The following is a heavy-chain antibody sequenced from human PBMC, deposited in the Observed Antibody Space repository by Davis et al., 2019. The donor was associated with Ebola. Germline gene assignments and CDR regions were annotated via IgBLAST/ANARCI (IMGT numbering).Heavy chain of an antibody. Sequence: QIPSLTRAISGDRVSRNTAAWNCTRQSPSRGLERLGRTYYRSKWFVDYAVSVKSRITINPDTSKNQFSLHLSSVTPEDTAVYYCARDPPYEQGYDYGGQGTQVTVSS. V-gene: IGHV6-1*01. CDR1: GDRVSRNTAA. J-gene: IGHJ4*02. CDR2: TYYRSKWFV. D-gene: IGHD3-22*01. CDR3: ARDPPYEQGYDY.